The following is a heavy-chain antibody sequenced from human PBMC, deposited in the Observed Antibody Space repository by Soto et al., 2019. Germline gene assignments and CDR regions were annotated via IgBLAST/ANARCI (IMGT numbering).Heavy chain of an antibody. V-gene: IGHV3-30*18. D-gene: IGHD6-13*01. Sequence: QVHLVESGGGVAQPGRSLRLSCAACGFTFSSYGIHWVRQAPGKGLEWVAVISYDGRNTYYGDSVKGRFTVSRDNSKNTLYLQMNSLRAEDTAVYYCAKDRTYSDSWPSGPFDYWGQGTLVTVSS. J-gene: IGHJ4*02. CDR1: GFTFSSYG. CDR2: ISYDGRNT. CDR3: AKDRTYSDSWPSGPFDY.